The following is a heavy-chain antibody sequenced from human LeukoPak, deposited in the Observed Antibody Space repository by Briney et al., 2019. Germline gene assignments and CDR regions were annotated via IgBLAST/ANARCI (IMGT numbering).Heavy chain of an antibody. Sequence: GASVKVSCKASGYTFTRYFMHWVRQAPGQGFEWMGIINPSCGSTNYAQKFQGRVTMTRDTSTSTVYMEMSSLRSEDTAVYYCARDSYGYGGAFDIWGQGTMVTVSS. J-gene: IGHJ3*02. CDR1: GYTFTRYF. V-gene: IGHV1-46*01. CDR3: ARDSYGYGGAFDI. CDR2: INPSCGST. D-gene: IGHD5-18*01.